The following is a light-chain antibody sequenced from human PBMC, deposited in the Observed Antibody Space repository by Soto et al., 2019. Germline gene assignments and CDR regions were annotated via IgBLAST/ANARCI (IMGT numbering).Light chain of an antibody. J-gene: IGKJ2*01. CDR1: QSISSY. CDR2: KAS. Sequence: NPMTQSPSTLSASVGDRVTITCRASQSISSYLAWYQQKPGKAPNLLIYKASNLASGVPSRFTGGGSGTDFTLTINSLQPDDSATYFCQQYNSYSYTFGQGTKVDIK. CDR3: QQYNSYSYT. V-gene: IGKV1-5*03.